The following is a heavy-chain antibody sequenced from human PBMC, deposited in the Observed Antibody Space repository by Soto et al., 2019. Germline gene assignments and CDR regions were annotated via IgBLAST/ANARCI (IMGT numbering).Heavy chain of an antibody. J-gene: IGHJ4*02. V-gene: IGHV4-34*01. D-gene: IGHD4-4*01. CDR3: ARGSTTVTATDRGGLDY. CDR1: GGSFSGYY. Sequence: SETLSLTCAVYGGSFSGYYWSWIRQPPGKGLEWIGEINHSGSTNYNPSLKSRVTISVDTSKNQFSLKLSSVTAADTAVYYCARGSTTVTATDRGGLDYWGQGTLVTVSS. CDR2: INHSGST.